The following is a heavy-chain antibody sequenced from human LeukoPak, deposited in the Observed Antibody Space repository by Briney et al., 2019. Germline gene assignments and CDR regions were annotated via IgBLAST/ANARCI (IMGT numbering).Heavy chain of an antibody. V-gene: IGHV3-23*01. CDR2: ISGSGGST. Sequence: PGGSLRLSCAASGFTFSSYAMSWVRQAPGKGLEWVSAISGSGGSTYYADSVKGRFTISRDNSKNTLYLQMNSLRAEDTAVYYCAKGRSYYYGSGSYYPYFDYWGQGTLVTVSS. CDR3: AKGRSYYYGSGSYYPYFDY. CDR1: GFTFSSYA. D-gene: IGHD3-10*01. J-gene: IGHJ4*02.